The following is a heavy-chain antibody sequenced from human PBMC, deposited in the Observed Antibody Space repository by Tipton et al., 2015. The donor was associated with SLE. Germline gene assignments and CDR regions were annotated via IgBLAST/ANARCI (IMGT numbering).Heavy chain of an antibody. D-gene: IGHD1-1*01. CDR1: GDTISDHY. J-gene: IGHJ3*01. V-gene: IGHV4-59*11. CDR2: GNYRGDT. Sequence: TLSLTCTVSGDTISDHYWSWIRQPPGKGLEWIGSGNYRGDTQYNPSLKSRVTISVDTSKNSFSVNLSSVTAADTAVYYCTTDLWGLEIFDFWGQGTMVTV. CDR3: TTDLWGLEIFDF.